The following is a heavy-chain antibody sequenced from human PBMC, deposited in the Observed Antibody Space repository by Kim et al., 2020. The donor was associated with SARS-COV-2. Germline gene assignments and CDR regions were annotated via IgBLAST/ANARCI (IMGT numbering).Heavy chain of an antibody. J-gene: IGHJ4*02. CDR3: ARRGSGYGFDF. D-gene: IGHD3-22*01. V-gene: IGHV5-51*01. Sequence: GESLKISCKGSGYTYSTYWIGWVRQRPGKGLEWMGIIHPGDSETRYSPSFEGQVSFSVDRSIHTAYLQWNSLKTSDTAMYYCARRGSGYGFDFWGQGTLVTVSS. CDR2: IHPGDSET. CDR1: GYTYSTYW.